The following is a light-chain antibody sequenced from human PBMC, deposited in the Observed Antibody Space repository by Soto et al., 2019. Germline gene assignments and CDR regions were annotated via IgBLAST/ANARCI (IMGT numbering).Light chain of an antibody. CDR2: GAS. CDR3: KQYNNWPYYT. CDR1: QSVTSN. Sequence: EVVMTQSPATLSVSPGERATLSCRASQSVTSNLAWYQQKPGQAPRVLIYGASTRATGIPARFSGSGSGTEFTLTIGSLQSEGSPVYYCKQYNNWPYYTFGQGTKLEIK. J-gene: IGKJ2*01. V-gene: IGKV3-15*01.